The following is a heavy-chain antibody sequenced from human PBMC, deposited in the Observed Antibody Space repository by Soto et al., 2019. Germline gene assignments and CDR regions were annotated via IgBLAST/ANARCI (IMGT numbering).Heavy chain of an antibody. CDR3: ARASERMVPGDPVYYGMDV. J-gene: IGHJ6*02. Sequence: QVQLVQSGAEVKKPGSSVKVSCKASGGTFSSYAISWVRQAPGQGLEWMGGIIHIFGTVNYAQKFQGRVMITADESTSTADMGLRSRSSGDTAGSYCARASERMVPGDPVYYGMDVWGRGTTVTVSS. V-gene: IGHV1-69*12. CDR2: IIHIFGTV. CDR1: GGTFSSYA. D-gene: IGHD3-10*01.